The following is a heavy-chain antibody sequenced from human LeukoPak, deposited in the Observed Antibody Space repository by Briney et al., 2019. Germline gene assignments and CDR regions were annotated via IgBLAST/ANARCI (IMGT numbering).Heavy chain of an antibody. J-gene: IGHJ5*01. CDR1: GFTFSTYW. CDR3: ARNGFVWASGIDYGWFDS. D-gene: IGHD4-17*01. V-gene: IGHV3-74*01. CDR2: INSDGSST. Sequence: GGSLRLSCAASGFTFSTYWMHWVRQAPGKGLVWVSRINSDGSSTIYADSVMGRFTISRDNAKNTLYLQMNNLRAEDTAVYYCARNGFVWASGIDYGWFDSWGQGTLGTVS.